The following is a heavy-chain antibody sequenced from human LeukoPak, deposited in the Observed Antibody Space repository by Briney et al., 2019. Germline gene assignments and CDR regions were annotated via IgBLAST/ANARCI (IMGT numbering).Heavy chain of an antibody. CDR2: IKEGGSEK. D-gene: IGHD3-10*01. Sequence: PGGSLRLSCAASGFILSSYWMSWVRQAPGKGLEWVASIKEGGSEKYYVDSVKGRFTISRDSAKNSLYLQMSSLRAEDTAVYYCATTGDYYSSGSYLDYWGQGALVTVSS. CDR3: ATTGDYYSSGSYLDY. J-gene: IGHJ4*02. V-gene: IGHV3-7*05. CDR1: GFILSSYW.